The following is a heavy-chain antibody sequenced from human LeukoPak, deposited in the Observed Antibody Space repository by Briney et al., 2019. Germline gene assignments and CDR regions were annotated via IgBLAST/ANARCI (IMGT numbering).Heavy chain of an antibody. CDR2: INTNTGNP. CDR1: GYTFANYA. D-gene: IGHD2-15*01. CDR3: ARNYPNPLVYCSGGTCLPNDY. V-gene: IGHV7-4-1*02. Sequence: GASVKVSCKASGYTFANYAMNWARQAPGQGLEWMGWINTNTGNPTYAQGFTGRFVFSLDTSVSTAYLQISSLKAEDTAVYYCARNYPNPLVYCSGGTCLPNDYWGQGTLVTVSS. J-gene: IGHJ4*02.